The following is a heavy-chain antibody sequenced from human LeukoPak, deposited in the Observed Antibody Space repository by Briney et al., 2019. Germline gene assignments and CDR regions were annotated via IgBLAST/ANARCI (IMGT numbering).Heavy chain of an antibody. V-gene: IGHV4-34*01. CDR1: GGSFSGYY. J-gene: IGHJ4*02. CDR3: ARDNTGTYAYDY. Sequence: SETLSLTCAVYGGSFSGYYWSWIRQPPGKGLEWIGEINHSGSTNYNPSLKSRVTISVDTSKNQFSLRLSSVTAADTAVYYCARDNTGTYAYDYWGQGTLVTVSS. D-gene: IGHD1-26*01. CDR2: INHSGST.